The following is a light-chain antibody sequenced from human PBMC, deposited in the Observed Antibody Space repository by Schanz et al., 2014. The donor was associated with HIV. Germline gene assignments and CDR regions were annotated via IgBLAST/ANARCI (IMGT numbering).Light chain of an antibody. J-gene: IGLJ2*01. CDR3: CFYVGSSTAVL. CDR2: ANS. Sequence: QSVLTQPPSVSGAPGQRVTISCTGSSSNIGSVYDVHWYQQLPGTAPKHLIFANSDRPSGVPDRFSGSKSGTSASLAITGLQAEDEADYYCCFYVGSSTAVLFGGGTKLTVL. CDR1: SSNIGSVYD. V-gene: IGLV1-40*01.